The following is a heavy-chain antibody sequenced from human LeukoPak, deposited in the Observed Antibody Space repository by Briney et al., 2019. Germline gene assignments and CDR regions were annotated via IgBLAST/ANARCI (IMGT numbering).Heavy chain of an antibody. CDR2: INHSGST. Sequence: SETLSLTCAVYGGSFSGYYWSWIRQPPGKGLEWIGEINHSGSTNYNPSLKSRVTISVDTSKNQFSLKLSSVTAADTAVYYCARDLYDFWSGRYNWFDPWGQGTLVTVSS. V-gene: IGHV4-34*01. CDR3: ARDLYDFWSGRYNWFDP. D-gene: IGHD3-3*01. J-gene: IGHJ5*02. CDR1: GGSFSGYY.